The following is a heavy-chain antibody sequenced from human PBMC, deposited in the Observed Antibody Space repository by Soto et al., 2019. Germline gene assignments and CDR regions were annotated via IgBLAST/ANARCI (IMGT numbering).Heavy chain of an antibody. CDR2: IDPSDSYT. J-gene: IGHJ6*02. CDR3: ARHDYGDSARDGMDV. Sequence: PGESLKISCKGSGYSFTSYWISWVRQMPGKGLEWMGRIDPSDSYTNYSPPFQGHVTISADKSISTAYLQWSSLKASDTAMYYCARHDYGDSARDGMDVWGQGTTVTVSS. CDR1: GYSFTSYW. D-gene: IGHD4-17*01. V-gene: IGHV5-10-1*01.